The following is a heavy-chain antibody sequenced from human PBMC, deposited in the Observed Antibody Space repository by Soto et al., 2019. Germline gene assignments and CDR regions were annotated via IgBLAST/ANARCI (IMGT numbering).Heavy chain of an antibody. CDR3: ARDGNWNDGPCDY. V-gene: IGHV1-18*04. CDR2: ISAYNGNT. CDR1: GYTFTGDY. J-gene: IGHJ4*02. Sequence: APLQVSCKASGYTFTGDYMHWVRQAPGQGLEWMGWISAYNGNTNYAQKLQGRVTMTTDTSTSTAYMELRSLRSDDTAVYYCARDGNWNDGPCDYWGQGTLVTVSS. D-gene: IGHD1-1*01.